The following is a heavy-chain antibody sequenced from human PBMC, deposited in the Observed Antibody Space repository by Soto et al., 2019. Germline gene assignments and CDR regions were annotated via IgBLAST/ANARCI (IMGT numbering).Heavy chain of an antibody. D-gene: IGHD3-3*01. CDR3: AKEHITISGVVNPYGMDV. CDR2: ISGSGGNT. V-gene: IGHV3-23*01. Sequence: EVQLLESGGGLVQPGGSLRLSCAASEFTFSSYAMSWVRQAPGKGLEWVSGISGSGGNTYYADSVKGLFTISRDNSKNTLYLQMNRLRAEDTAVYYCAKEHITISGVVNPYGMDVWGQGTTVTVSS. J-gene: IGHJ6*02. CDR1: EFTFSSYA.